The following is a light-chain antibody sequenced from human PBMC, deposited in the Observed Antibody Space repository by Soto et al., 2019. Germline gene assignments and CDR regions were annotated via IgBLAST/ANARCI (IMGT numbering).Light chain of an antibody. J-gene: IGLJ2*01. V-gene: IGLV2-14*01. CDR3: NSYASTSTVV. CDR2: EVT. CDR1: SSDVGGYDY. Sequence: QSALTQPASVSGSPGQSITISCTGTSSDVGGYDYVSWYQQHPGKAPKLMIYEVTNRPSGVSTRFSGSKSGNTASLTISGLQAEDEADYCCNSYASTSTVVFGGGTKLPVL.